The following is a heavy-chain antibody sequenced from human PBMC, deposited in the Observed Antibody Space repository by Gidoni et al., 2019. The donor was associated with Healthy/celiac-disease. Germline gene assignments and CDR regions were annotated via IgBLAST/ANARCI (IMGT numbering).Heavy chain of an antibody. V-gene: IGHV3-23*01. CDR1: GFTFSSYA. CDR3: AKVVYYYDSSGYPEGTFDY. J-gene: IGHJ4*02. Sequence: EVQLLESGGGLVQPGGSLRLSCADSGFTFSSYAMSWVRQAPGKGLEWVSAISGSGGSTYYADSVKGRFTISRDNSKNTLYLQMNSLRAEDTAVYYCAKVVYYYDSSGYPEGTFDYWGQGTLVTVSS. CDR2: ISGSGGST. D-gene: IGHD3-22*01.